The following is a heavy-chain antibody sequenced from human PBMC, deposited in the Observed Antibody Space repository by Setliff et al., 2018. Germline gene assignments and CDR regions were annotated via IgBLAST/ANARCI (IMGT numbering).Heavy chain of an antibody. CDR2: ITNYNGKT. V-gene: IGHV1-18*01. J-gene: IGHJ4*02. CDR3: ATRTPVTFSGVVTTV. D-gene: IGHD3-3*01. Sequence: GASVKVSCKASGLTFTTFSISWVRQAPGQGLEWMGWITNYNGKTDYAQKFQDRVILTTXXXTXTXXXXXXXXXPDDKAIYYCATRTPVTFSGVVTTVWGQGSLVTVS. CDR1: GLTFTTFS.